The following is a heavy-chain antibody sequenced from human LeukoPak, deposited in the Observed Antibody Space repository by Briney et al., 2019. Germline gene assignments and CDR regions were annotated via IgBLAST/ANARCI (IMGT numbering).Heavy chain of an antibody. Sequence: SETLSLTCTVSGGSISSYYWSWIRQPPGKGLEWIGYIYTSGSTNYNPSLKSRVTISVDTSKNQFSLKPSSVTAADTAVYYCARHDSDAFDIWGQGTMVTVSS. J-gene: IGHJ3*02. CDR3: ARHDSDAFDI. CDR2: IYTSGST. V-gene: IGHV4-4*09. CDR1: GGSISSYY. D-gene: IGHD3-16*01.